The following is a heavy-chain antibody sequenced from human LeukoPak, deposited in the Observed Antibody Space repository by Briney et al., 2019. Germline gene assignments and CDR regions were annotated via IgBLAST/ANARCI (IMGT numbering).Heavy chain of an antibody. Sequence: ASVTVSCKASGYTFTNYAMHWVRQAPGQRLEWMGWINAGNGNTKYSQKFQGRVTITRDTSASTAYMELSSLRSEGTAVYYCAREDPTMGFLPADYWGQGILVTVPS. J-gene: IGHJ4*02. CDR2: INAGNGNT. V-gene: IGHV1-3*01. CDR3: AREDPTMGFLPADY. D-gene: IGHD3-10*01. CDR1: GYTFTNYA.